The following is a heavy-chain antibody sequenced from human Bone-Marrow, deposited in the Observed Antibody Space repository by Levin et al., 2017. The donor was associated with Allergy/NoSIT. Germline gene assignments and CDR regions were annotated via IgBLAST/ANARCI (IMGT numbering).Heavy chain of an antibody. Sequence: GESLKISCAASGFTFNTYAMHWVRQAPGKGLEWVAVISKDGSSQYYADSVKGRFNLSRDNSKNTLYVQMDSLGPADSGVYYCARDLPRGRLFYFYGMDVWGQGTTVAVSS. CDR2: ISKDGSSQ. CDR1: GFTFNTYA. D-gene: IGHD2/OR15-2a*01. J-gene: IGHJ6*02. V-gene: IGHV3-30*14. CDR3: ARDLPRGRLFYFYGMDV.